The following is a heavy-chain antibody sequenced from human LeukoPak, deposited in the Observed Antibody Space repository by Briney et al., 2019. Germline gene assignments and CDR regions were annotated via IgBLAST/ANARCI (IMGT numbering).Heavy chain of an antibody. CDR2: VSGGGSST. V-gene: IGHV3-23*01. D-gene: IGHD6-19*01. CDR1: GFTFSNYR. Sequence: PGGSLRLSCAASGFTFSNYRMTWVRQAPGKGLEWVSVVSGGGSSTYYADSVKGRFIISRDNSESTLYLQMNSLRAEDTAIYYCAKRGSGWYLDYWGQGTLVTVSS. J-gene: IGHJ4*02. CDR3: AKRGSGWYLDY.